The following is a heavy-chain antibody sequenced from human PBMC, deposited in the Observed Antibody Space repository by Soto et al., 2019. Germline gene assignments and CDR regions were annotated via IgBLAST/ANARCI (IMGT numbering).Heavy chain of an antibody. CDR3: ARDQQLVQDH. CDR2: INPNSGGT. J-gene: IGHJ4*02. CDR1: RYTFTGYY. V-gene: IGHV1-2*02. D-gene: IGHD6-6*01. Sequence: ASVKVSCTASRYTFTGYYMHCVRQAPGQGLEWMGWINPNSGGTNYAQKFQGRVTMTRDTSISTAYMELSRLRSDDTAVYYCARDQQLVQDHWGQGTLVTVSS.